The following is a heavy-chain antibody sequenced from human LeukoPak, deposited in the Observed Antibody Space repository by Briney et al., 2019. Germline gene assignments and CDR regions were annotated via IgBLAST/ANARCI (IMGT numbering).Heavy chain of an antibody. V-gene: IGHV4-61*02. J-gene: IGHJ4*02. Sequence: PSQTLSLTCTVSGGSISGGSYYWSWIRQPAGKGLEWIGRIYTSGNTNYNPSLKSRVTISVDTSTNQFSLKLSSVTATDTAVYYCARGLVAASHFFDYWGQGTLVTVSS. D-gene: IGHD2-15*01. CDR1: GGSISGGSYY. CDR3: ARGLVAASHFFDY. CDR2: IYTSGNT.